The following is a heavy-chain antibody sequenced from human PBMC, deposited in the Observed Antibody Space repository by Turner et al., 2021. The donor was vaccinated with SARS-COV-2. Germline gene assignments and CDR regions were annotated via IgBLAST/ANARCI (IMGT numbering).Heavy chain of an antibody. D-gene: IGHD3-22*01. CDR1: GLPFSRYS. CDR2: ISSSSSYI. CDR3: ATGTYYYDSSVYSGTNWFDP. V-gene: IGHV3-21*01. Sequence: EVQLVESGGGLVKPGGSLRISCAASGLPFSRYSMNWVRQAPGKGLEWVSSISSSSSYIYYADSVKGRFTISRDNAKNSLYLQMNSLRAEDTAVYYCATGTYYYDSSVYSGTNWFDPWGQGTLVTVSS. J-gene: IGHJ5*02.